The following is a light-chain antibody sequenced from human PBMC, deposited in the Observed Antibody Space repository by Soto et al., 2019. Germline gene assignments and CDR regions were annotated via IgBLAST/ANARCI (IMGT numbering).Light chain of an antibody. Sequence: EIVLTQSPGTLSLSPGERATLSCRASQSVSSSYLAWYQQKPGQAPILLIYCASSRATGIPDRFSGSGSGTDFTLTISRLEPEDFAVYYCQQYGSSPPKLTFGGGTKVEIK. V-gene: IGKV3-20*01. CDR2: CAS. J-gene: IGKJ4*01. CDR3: QQYGSSPPKLT. CDR1: QSVSSSY.